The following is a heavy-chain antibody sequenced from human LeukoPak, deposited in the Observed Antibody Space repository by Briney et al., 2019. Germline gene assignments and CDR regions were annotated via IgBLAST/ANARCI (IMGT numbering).Heavy chain of an antibody. CDR1: GGTFSNNA. D-gene: IGHD3-16*01. J-gene: IGHJ3*02. V-gene: IGHV5-51*01. CDR3: ARLGASPLQSAFDI. Sequence: ASVKVSCKASGGTFSNNAINWVRQAPGQGLEWMGIIYPGDSDTRYSPSFQGQVTISADKSISTAYLQWSSLKASDTAMYYCARLGASPLQSAFDIWGQGTMVTVSS. CDR2: IYPGDSDT.